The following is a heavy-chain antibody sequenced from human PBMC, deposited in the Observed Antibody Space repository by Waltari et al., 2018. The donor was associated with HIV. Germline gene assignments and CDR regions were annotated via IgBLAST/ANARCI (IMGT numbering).Heavy chain of an antibody. D-gene: IGHD6-13*01. CDR2: LSAYNSNT. Sequence: QVQLVQSGAEVKKPGASVKVSCKASGYTFTSYGISWVRQAPGQGLEWMGWLSAYNSNTKYAQRLQGRGTMTTDTSTSTAYMELRSLRSDDTAVYYCARGPAGASAEYFQHWGQGTLVTVSS. J-gene: IGHJ1*01. CDR1: GYTFTSYG. V-gene: IGHV1-18*01. CDR3: ARGPAGASAEYFQH.